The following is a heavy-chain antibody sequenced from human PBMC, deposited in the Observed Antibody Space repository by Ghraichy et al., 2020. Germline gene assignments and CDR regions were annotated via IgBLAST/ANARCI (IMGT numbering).Heavy chain of an antibody. Sequence: LSLTCAASGFTFSSYAMHWVRQAPGKGLEWVAVISYDGSNKYYADSVKGRFTISRDNSKNTLYLQMNSLRAEDTAVYYCARVACGGDCYIYYFDYWGQGTLVTVSS. CDR1: GFTFSSYA. CDR3: ARVACGGDCYIYYFDY. D-gene: IGHD2-21*02. J-gene: IGHJ4*02. CDR2: ISYDGSNK. V-gene: IGHV3-30-3*01.